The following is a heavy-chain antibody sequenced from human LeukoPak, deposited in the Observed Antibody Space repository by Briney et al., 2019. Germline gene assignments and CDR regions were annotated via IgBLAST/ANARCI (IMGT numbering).Heavy chain of an antibody. J-gene: IGHJ6*02. D-gene: IGHD3-22*01. CDR2: ISSSGSTI. V-gene: IGHV3-11*01. Sequence: GGSLRLSCAASGFTFSDYYMSWIRQAPGKGLEWVSYISSSGSTIYYADSVKGRFTISRDNAKNSLYLQMNSLRAEDTAVYYCARDISDSSGYHYYYYYYGMDVWGQGTTVTVSS. CDR3: ARDISDSSGYHYYYYYYGMDV. CDR1: GFTFSDYY.